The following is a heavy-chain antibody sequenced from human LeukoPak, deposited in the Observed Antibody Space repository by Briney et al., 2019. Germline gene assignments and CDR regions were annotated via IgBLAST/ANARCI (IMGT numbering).Heavy chain of an antibody. Sequence: ASVKVSCKASGYTFTSYGISWVRQAPGQGLEWMGWISAYTGNTNYAQKLQGRVTMTTDTSTSTAYMELRSLRSDDTAVYYCARDKLVVSSSWYDYWGQGTLVTVSS. V-gene: IGHV1-18*01. CDR1: GYTFTSYG. J-gene: IGHJ4*02. CDR2: ISAYTGNT. D-gene: IGHD6-13*01. CDR3: ARDKLVVSSSWYDY.